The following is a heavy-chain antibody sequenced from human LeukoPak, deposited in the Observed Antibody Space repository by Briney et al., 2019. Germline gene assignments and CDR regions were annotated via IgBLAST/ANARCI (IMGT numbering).Heavy chain of an antibody. D-gene: IGHD1-26*01. V-gene: IGHV1-46*01. J-gene: IGHJ4*02. CDR2: INPSGGST. CDR3: ARVGGSYPNDY. CDR1: GYTFTSYD. Sequence: ASVKVSCKASGYTFTSYDINWVRQAPGQGLEWMGIINPSGGSTSYAQKFQGRVTMTRDMSTSTVYMELSSLRSEDTAVYYCARVGGSYPNDYWGQGTLVTVSS.